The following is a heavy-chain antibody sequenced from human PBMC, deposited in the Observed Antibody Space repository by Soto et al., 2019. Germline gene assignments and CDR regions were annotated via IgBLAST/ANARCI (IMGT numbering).Heavy chain of an antibody. CDR1: GFTFNTYR. CDR3: ARETRTWSMGLDY. CDR2: ISEHSEGSSSK. V-gene: IGHV3-48*02. D-gene: IGHD2-2*01. J-gene: IGHJ4*02. Sequence: EVQLVESGGGLVQPGGSLRLSCAASGFTFNTYRMNWVRQAPGKGLEWVSYISEHSEGSSSKYYADSVKGRFTISRDDAKNSLYLQMNSLRDEDTAVYFCARETRTWSMGLDYWGQGTHVTVSS.